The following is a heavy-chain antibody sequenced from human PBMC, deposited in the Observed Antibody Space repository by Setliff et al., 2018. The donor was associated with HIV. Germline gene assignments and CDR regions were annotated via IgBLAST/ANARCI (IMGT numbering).Heavy chain of an antibody. CDR1: GYTFTGYY. J-gene: IGHJ5*02. V-gene: IGHV1-2*02. D-gene: IGHD2-15*01. CDR3: ARDPDCSGGSCFDDWFDP. Sequence: ASVKVSCKASGYTFTGYYMHWVRQAPGQGLEWMGWINPNNGGTNYAQQFQGRVTITADKSTSTAYMELSSLGSEDTAVYYCARDPDCSGGSCFDDWFDPWGQGTLVTVS. CDR2: INPNNGGT.